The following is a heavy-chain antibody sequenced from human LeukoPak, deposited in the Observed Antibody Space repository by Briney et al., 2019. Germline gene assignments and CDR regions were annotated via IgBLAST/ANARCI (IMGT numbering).Heavy chain of an antibody. V-gene: IGHV3-74*01. CDR2: IASDGSST. CDR3: ARPGITAFDI. D-gene: IGHD3-10*01. J-gene: IGHJ3*02. CDR1: GFTFSSYW. Sequence: PGGSLRLSCAASGFTFSSYWMNWVRQAPGKGLVWVSRIASDGSSTTYADSVKGRITISRDNAKNSVSLYMNSLRAEDSAVYYCARPGITAFDIWGQGTMVTVSS.